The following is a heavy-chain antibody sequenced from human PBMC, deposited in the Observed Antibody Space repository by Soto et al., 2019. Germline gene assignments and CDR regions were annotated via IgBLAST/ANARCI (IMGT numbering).Heavy chain of an antibody. CDR3: AKDLSPSSGTYYGYFDN. V-gene: IGHV3-23*01. J-gene: IGHJ4*02. D-gene: IGHD1-26*01. CDR1: GFTFNKYA. CDR2: ISGSGDTT. Sequence: PGGSLRLSCVASGFTFNKYAINWVRQAPGKGLEWVSAISGSGDTTYYADSVKGRFTISRDNSKNMLYLLMNSLRAEDTAVYYCAKDLSPSSGTYYGYFDNWGQGTLVTVSS.